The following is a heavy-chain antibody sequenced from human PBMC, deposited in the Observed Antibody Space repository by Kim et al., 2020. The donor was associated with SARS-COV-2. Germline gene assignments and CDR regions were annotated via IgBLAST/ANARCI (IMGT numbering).Heavy chain of an antibody. J-gene: IGHJ4*02. V-gene: IGHV3-21*01. CDR3: ARDDLQYSSGWRFDY. CDR1: GFTFSSYS. D-gene: IGHD6-19*01. CDR2: ISSSSSYI. Sequence: GGSLRLSCAASGFTFSSYSMNWVRQAPGKGLEWVSSISSSSSYIYYADSVKGRFTISRDNAKNSLYLQMNSLRAEDTAVYYCARDDLQYSSGWRFDYWGQGTLVTVSS.